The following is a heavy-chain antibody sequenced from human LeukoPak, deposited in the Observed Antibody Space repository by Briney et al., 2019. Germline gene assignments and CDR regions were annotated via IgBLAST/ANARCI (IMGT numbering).Heavy chain of an antibody. D-gene: IGHD1-26*01. J-gene: IGHJ4*02. CDR3: AREIAVKYSGSTNYHFDY. V-gene: IGHV3-23*01. CDR2: ISDSGIST. CDR1: GFTFRSFA. Sequence: GGSLRLSCAASGFTFRSFAMSWVRQAPGKGLEWVSAISDSGISTYYADSVKGRFTISRDNSNNTLYLQMNRLRAEDTAVYYCAREIAVKYSGSTNYHFDYWGQGTLVTVSS.